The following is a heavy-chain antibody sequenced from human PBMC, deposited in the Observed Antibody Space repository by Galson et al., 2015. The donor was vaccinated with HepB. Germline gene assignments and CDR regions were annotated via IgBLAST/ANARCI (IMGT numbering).Heavy chain of an antibody. CDR1: GYTFTSNG. CDR2: INSGSGNT. D-gene: IGHD6-19*01. Sequence: SVKVSCKASGYTFTSNGITWVRQAPGQGLQWMGWINSGSGNTKYSQIFQGRLTITRNTSANIAYMELRSLRSEDTAIYYCVKGIAVAGPPADYWGQGTLVTVSS. CDR3: VKGIAVAGPPADY. V-gene: IGHV1-3*01. J-gene: IGHJ4*02.